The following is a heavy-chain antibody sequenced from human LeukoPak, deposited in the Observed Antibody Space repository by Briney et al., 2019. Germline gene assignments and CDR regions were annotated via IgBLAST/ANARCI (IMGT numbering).Heavy chain of an antibody. CDR3: AREYRRGAFDI. CDR1: GFTFSSYA. CDR2: ISSNGGST. D-gene: IGHD1-26*01. J-gene: IGHJ3*02. Sequence: GGSLRLSCAASGFTFSSYAMHWVRQAPGKGLEYVSAISSNGGSTYYANSVKGRFTISRDNSKNTLYLQMGSLRAEDMAVYYCAREYRRGAFDIWGQGTMVTISS. V-gene: IGHV3-64*01.